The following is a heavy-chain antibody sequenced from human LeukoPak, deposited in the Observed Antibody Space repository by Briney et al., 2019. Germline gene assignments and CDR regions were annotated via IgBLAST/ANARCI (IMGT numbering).Heavy chain of an antibody. CDR3: ARVKYYDFWSGYYYFDY. Sequence: SETLSLTCAVYGGSFSGYYWSWIRQPPGKGLEWIGEINHSGSTNYNPSLKSRVTISVDTSKNQFSLKLSSVTAADTAVYYCARVKYYDFWSGYYYFDYWGQGTLVTDSS. D-gene: IGHD3-3*01. CDR2: INHSGST. CDR1: GGSFSGYY. J-gene: IGHJ4*02. V-gene: IGHV4-34*01.